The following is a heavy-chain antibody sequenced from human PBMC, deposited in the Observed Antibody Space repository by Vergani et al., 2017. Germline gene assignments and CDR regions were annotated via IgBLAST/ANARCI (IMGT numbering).Heavy chain of an antibody. CDR2: INHSGST. Sequence: QVQLQQWAAGLLKPSKTLSLTCAVYGGSFSGYYWSWIRQPPGKGLEWIGEINHSGSTNYNPSLKSRVTISVDTSKNPFSLKLSSVTAADTAVYYCARIRIAGRSWFDPWGQGTLVTVSS. CDR1: GGSFSGYY. J-gene: IGHJ5*02. D-gene: IGHD6-13*01. V-gene: IGHV4-34*01. CDR3: ARIRIAGRSWFDP.